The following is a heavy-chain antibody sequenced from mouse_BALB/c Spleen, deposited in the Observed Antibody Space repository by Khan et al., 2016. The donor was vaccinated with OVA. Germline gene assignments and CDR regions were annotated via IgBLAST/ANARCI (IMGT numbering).Heavy chain of an antibody. J-gene: IGHJ2*01. Sequence: QVQLQQSGAELVRPGASVKLSCKTSGYIFTNYWIHWVKQRSGQGLEWIARIYPGTDNTYYNEKLKDKATLTVDKSSSTAYMQLSSLRSEDSAVYFCAREEALYYCDYWGQGTTLTVSS. CDR1: GYIFTNYW. CDR3: AREEALYYCDY. D-gene: IGHD3-2*02. V-gene: IGHV1S132*01. CDR2: IYPGTDNT.